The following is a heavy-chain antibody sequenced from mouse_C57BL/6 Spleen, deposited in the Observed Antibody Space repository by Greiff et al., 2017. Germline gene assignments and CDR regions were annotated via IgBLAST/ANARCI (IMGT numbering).Heavy chain of an antibody. V-gene: IGHV3-1*01. Sequence: EVHLVESGPGMVKPSQSLSLTCTVTGYSITSGYDWHWIRHFPGNKLEWMGYISYSGSTNYNPSLKSRISITHDTSKNHFFLKLNSVTTEDTATYYCARDRYGYAMDYWGQGTSVTVSS. CDR2: ISYSGST. D-gene: IGHD1-1*01. CDR3: ARDRYGYAMDY. CDR1: GYSITSGYD. J-gene: IGHJ4*01.